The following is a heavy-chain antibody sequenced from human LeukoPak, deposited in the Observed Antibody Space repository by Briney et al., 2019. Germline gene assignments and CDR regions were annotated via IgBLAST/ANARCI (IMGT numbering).Heavy chain of an antibody. CDR2: ISYDGTNK. J-gene: IGHJ4*02. V-gene: IGHV3-30*03. CDR1: GFTFSSYG. Sequence: GRSLRLSCAASGFTFSSYGIHWVRQAPGKGLEWVAVISYDGTNKYYADSVKGRFTISRDNSKNTQYLQMNSLRGEDTAVYYCARGYSGYDQTFDYWGQGTLVTVSS. D-gene: IGHD5-12*01. CDR3: ARGYSGYDQTFDY.